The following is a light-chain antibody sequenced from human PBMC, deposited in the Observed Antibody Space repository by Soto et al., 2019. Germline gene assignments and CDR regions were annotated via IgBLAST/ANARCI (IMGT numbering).Light chain of an antibody. CDR3: CSYAGRYSTVV. Sequence: QSVLTQPRSVSGSPGQSVAISCTGTSSDVGGYNYVSWYQHHPGKAPELLIYDVNKRPSGVPDRFSGSKSGNSASLTISGLQSEDEADYYCCSYAGRYSTVVFGGGTKLTVL. J-gene: IGLJ3*02. V-gene: IGLV2-11*01. CDR2: DVN. CDR1: SSDVGGYNY.